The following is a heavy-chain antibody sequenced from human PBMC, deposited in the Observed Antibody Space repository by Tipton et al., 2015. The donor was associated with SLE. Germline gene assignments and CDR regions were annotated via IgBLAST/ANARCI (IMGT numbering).Heavy chain of an antibody. CDR2: ISAYNGNT. V-gene: IGHV1-18*01. J-gene: IGHJ4*02. CDR1: GYTFTSYG. D-gene: IGHD3-10*01. CDR3: ARLASNYYGSGREGY. Sequence: QSGAEVKKPGASVKVSCKASGYTFTSYGISWVRQAPGQGLEWVGWISAYNGNTSYAQKLQGRVTMTTDTSTSTAYMELRSLRSDDTAVYYCARLASNYYGSGREGYWGQGTLVTVSS.